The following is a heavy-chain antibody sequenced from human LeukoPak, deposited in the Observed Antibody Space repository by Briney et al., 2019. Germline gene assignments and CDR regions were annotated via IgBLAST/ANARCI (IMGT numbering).Heavy chain of an antibody. Sequence: SETLSLTCTVSGGSISSGSYYWSWIRQPAGQGLEWIGRIYTSGSTNYNPSLKSRVTISVDTSKNQFSLKLSSVTAADTAVYYCARGLCSSTSCYRYYYMDVWGKGTTVTVSS. J-gene: IGHJ6*03. D-gene: IGHD2-2*01. CDR2: IYTSGST. CDR3: ARGLCSSTSCYRYYYMDV. CDR1: GGSISSGSYY. V-gene: IGHV4-61*02.